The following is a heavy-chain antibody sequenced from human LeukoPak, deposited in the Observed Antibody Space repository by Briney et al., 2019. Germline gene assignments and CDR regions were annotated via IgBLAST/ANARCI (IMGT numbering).Heavy chain of an antibody. V-gene: IGHV3-30*02. J-gene: IGHJ4*02. D-gene: IGHD3-16*01. CDR1: GFIFSTCG. CDR2: IRHDGSIK. Sequence: GGSLRLSCAASGFIFSTCGMYWVRQAPGKGLEWVAFIRHDGSIKNYADSVKGRSTISRDNSKNTLYLQMNSLRAEDTAVYYCAKDSLADIDYWGQGTLVTVSS. CDR3: AKDSLADIDY.